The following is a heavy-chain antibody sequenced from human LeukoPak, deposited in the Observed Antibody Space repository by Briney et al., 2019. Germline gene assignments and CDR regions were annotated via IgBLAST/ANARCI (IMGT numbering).Heavy chain of an antibody. CDR2: INPSGGST. V-gene: IGHV1-46*01. Sequence: ASVKVSCKASGYTFTSYYMHWVRQAPGQGLEWMGIINPSGGSTSYAQKFQGSVTMTRDTSTSTVYMELSSLRTEDTAVYYCARDWGSGWGKWGQGTLVTVSS. CDR1: GYTFTSYY. CDR3: ARDWGSGWGK. J-gene: IGHJ4*02. D-gene: IGHD6-19*01.